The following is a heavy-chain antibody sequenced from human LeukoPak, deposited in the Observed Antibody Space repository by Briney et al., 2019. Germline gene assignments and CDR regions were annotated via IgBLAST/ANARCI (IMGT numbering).Heavy chain of an antibody. D-gene: IGHD2-2*01. CDR3: AREEGSTSFDY. V-gene: IGHV4-59*12. J-gene: IGHJ4*02. CDR1: GGSISSYY. Sequence: PSETLSLTCTVSGGSISSYYWSWIRQPPGKGLEWIGYIYYSGSTNYNPSLKSRVTMSVDTSKNQFSLKLSSVTAADTAVYYCAREEGSTSFDYWGQGTLVTVSS. CDR2: IYYSGST.